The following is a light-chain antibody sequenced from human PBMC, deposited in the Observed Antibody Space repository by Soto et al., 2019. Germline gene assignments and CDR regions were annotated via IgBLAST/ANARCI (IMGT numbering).Light chain of an antibody. Sequence: EIVLTQSPGPLSMSPGERATLSCRATETVKSNYLAWYQQKPGQSPRLLIDAASTRATGIPDRFSGSGSGTDFNLTISRLEPEDFAGFYCLQYSSSPRTFGQGTTVEIK. CDR2: AAS. CDR3: LQYSSSPRT. V-gene: IGKV3-20*01. CDR1: ETVKSNY. J-gene: IGKJ1*01.